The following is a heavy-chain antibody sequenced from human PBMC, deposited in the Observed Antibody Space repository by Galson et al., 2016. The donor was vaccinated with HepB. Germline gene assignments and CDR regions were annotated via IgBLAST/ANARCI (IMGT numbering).Heavy chain of an antibody. D-gene: IGHD3-22*01. J-gene: IGHJ3*02. CDR1: GGSVSSADYY. V-gene: IGHV4-30-4*01. CDR3: ARVGFYYDSSGRQI. CDR2: IYHSGST. Sequence: TLSLTCTVSGGSVSSADYYWSWIRQPPGKGLEWIGYIYHSGSTYYNPSLKSRVTIPLDTSKNQFSLNLSSVTAADTAVYYCARVGFYYDSSGRQIWGQGTLVTVSS.